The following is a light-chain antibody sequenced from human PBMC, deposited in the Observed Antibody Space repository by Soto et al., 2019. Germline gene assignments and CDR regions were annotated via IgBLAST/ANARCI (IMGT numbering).Light chain of an antibody. CDR2: RNN. V-gene: IGLV1-47*01. Sequence: QSTLTQPPSASETPGQRVTISCSGSSSNIGSNYVYWYQQLPGTAPKLLIYRNNLRPSGVPDRFSGSKSGTSASLAISGLRSEDEADYYCAAWDDSLGGYVFGTGTEVTVL. J-gene: IGLJ1*01. CDR1: SSNIGSNY. CDR3: AAWDDSLGGYV.